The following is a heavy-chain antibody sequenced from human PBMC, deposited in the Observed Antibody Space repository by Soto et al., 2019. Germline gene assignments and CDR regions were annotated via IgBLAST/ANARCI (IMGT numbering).Heavy chain of an antibody. V-gene: IGHV3-23*01. D-gene: IGHD4-17*01. Sequence: GGSLRLSCAASGFTFSSYAMSWVRQAPGKGLERVSTISGSGGNTYYADSVKGRFTISRDNSKNTLYLQMNSLKTEDTAVYYCTTDVVTTVANPEAFDIWGQGTMVTVSS. CDR2: ISGSGGNT. CDR3: TTDVVTTVANPEAFDI. J-gene: IGHJ3*02. CDR1: GFTFSSYA.